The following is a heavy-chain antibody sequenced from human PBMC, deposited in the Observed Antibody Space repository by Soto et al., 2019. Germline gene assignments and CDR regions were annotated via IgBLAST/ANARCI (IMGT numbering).Heavy chain of an antibody. CDR2: ISSASATM. CDR1: GFSFSSHS. D-gene: IGHD3-16*01. J-gene: IGHJ5*02. CDR3: AKGRGRPS. Sequence: EVQLVESGGGLVQPGGSLRLSCSASGFSFSSHSMNWVRQAPGKGLEWISYISSASATMYYADSVKGRFTISRDNAKNSLYPQMSSLRVEDTAVYYCAKGRGRPSWGQGTLVTVSS. V-gene: IGHV3-48*01.